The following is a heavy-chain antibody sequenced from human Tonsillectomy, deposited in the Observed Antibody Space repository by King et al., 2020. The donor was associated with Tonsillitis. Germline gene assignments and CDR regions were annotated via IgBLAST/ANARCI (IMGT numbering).Heavy chain of an antibody. CDR3: ARGPTYGDYND. V-gene: IGHV4-59*01. J-gene: IGHJ4*02. CDR2: SYFTGNT. D-gene: IGHD4-17*01. CDR1: GASINNYY. Sequence: QLQESGPGLVMPSETLSLTCSVSGASINNYYWSWIRQPPGKGLEWIGYSYFTGNTNYNPSLRSRVAISIDTSKTRYSLKINSVTAEDTAVYYCARGPTYGDYNDWGQGTLVTVSS.